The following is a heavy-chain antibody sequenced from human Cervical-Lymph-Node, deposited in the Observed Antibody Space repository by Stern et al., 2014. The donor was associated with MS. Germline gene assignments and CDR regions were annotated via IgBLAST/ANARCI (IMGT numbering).Heavy chain of an antibody. CDR2: INPNGSVT. CDR1: GYTFTNYY. D-gene: IGHD3-16*01. Sequence: QVQLVESGPEVKKPGASVMVSCKPSGYTFTNYYIHWVRQAPGPGLEWMGIINPNGSVTASAQKFQGRLTMTRDTSTTTVYMRLITLTSEDTARYYCTRAVGGVGREWGQGTLVFVSS. CDR3: TRAVGGVGRE. V-gene: IGHV1-46*01. J-gene: IGHJ4*02.